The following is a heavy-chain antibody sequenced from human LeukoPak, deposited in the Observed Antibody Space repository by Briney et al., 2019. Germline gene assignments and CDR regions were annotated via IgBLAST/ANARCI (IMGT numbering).Heavy chain of an antibody. Sequence: GGALRLSCAASGFTFSDYYMSWIRQAPGKWLEWVSYISSSGSTIYYADSVKGRFTISRDNAKNSLYLKMNSLRAEDTAVYYCARGPMVRGVMVYYYYGMAVWGQGTTVTVYS. D-gene: IGHD3-10*01. CDR2: ISSSGSTI. V-gene: IGHV3-11*01. J-gene: IGHJ6*02. CDR3: ARGPMVRGVMVYYYYGMAV. CDR1: GFTFSDYY.